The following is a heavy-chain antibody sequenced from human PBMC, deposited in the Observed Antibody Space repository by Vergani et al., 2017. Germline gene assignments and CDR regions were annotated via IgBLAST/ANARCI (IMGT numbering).Heavy chain of an antibody. J-gene: IGHJ5*02. CDR2: VSGYNGDT. D-gene: IGHD2-21*01. CDR3: AKGCGRAKFRWACEEWFGP. CDR1: GYIFSNYG. V-gene: IGHV1-18*01. Sequence: QIHLVQSGGEVKKPGSSVKVSCKASGYIFSNYGIIWVRQAPGQRLEWVGWVSGYNGDTNYAQKFQGRVTMTKDTSTSTAYMEVRSLRSDDTAVYYCAKGCGRAKFRWACEEWFGPWGQGTLVTVSS.